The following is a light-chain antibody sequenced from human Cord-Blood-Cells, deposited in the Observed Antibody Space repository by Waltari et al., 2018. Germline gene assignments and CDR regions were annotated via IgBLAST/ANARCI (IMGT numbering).Light chain of an antibody. CDR1: SSDVAGHNH. V-gene: IGLV2-14*01. CDR3: SSYTSSSTWV. Sequence: QSALTQPAYVSGSPGQPITISCTGTSSDVAGHNHVSWYQQHPGQAPKLMIYDVRNRPSGVSNRFSGSKSGNTASLTISGLQAEDEADYYCSSYTSSSTWVFGGGTKLTVL. J-gene: IGLJ3*02. CDR2: DVR.